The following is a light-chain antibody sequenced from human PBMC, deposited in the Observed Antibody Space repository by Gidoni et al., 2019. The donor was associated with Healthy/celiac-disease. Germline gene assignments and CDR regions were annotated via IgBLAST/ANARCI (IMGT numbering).Light chain of an antibody. Sequence: EIVLTPSPATLSLSPGERATLSCRASQSVSSYLAWYQQKPGQAPRRLIYDASNRATGIPARFSGSGSGTEFTLTISSLEPEDVAVYYCQQRSNWPTTFGGGTKVEIK. CDR3: QQRSNWPTT. CDR2: DAS. V-gene: IGKV3-11*01. J-gene: IGKJ4*01. CDR1: QSVSSY.